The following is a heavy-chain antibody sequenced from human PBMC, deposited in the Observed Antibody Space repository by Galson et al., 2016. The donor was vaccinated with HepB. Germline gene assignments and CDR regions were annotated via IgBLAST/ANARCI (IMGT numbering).Heavy chain of an antibody. D-gene: IGHD1-1*01. J-gene: IGHJ3*01. CDR3: KKEGTGSYTSPHDSFDV. Sequence: SLRLSCAASGFKFSRFGMHWVRQSPGKGLEWVAAISYDGAIKNYGDSVKGRFTISRDNAKSTLFLQMISLRPEDTAVYYCKKEGTGSYTSPHDSFDVWGQGTMVSVSS. CDR1: GFKFSRFG. CDR2: ISYDGAIK. V-gene: IGHV3-30*18.